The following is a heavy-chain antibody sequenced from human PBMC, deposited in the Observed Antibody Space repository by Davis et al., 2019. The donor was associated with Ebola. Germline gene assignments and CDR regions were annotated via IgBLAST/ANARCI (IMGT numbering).Heavy chain of an antibody. CDR2: ISYDGSNK. V-gene: IGHV3-30-3*01. CDR1: GFTFSSYA. D-gene: IGHD3-16*01. Sequence: PGGSLRLSCAASGFTFSSYAMHWVRQAPGKGLEWVAVISYDGSNKYYADSVKGRFTISRDNSKNTLYLQMNSLRAEDTAVYYCVKDDGLGERYGMDVWGQGTTVTVSS. J-gene: IGHJ6*02. CDR3: VKDDGLGERYGMDV.